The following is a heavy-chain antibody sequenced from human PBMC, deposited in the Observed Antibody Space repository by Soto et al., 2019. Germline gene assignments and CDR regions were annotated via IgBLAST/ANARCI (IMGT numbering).Heavy chain of an antibody. J-gene: IGHJ4*02. CDR3: AGGPSLTGSFFDS. CDR1: GDSVSSKSAA. V-gene: IGHV6-1*01. Sequence: SQTLSLTCALSGDSVSSKSAAWNWIRQSPSRGLEWLGRTYYTSEWYYDYAVSVKSRMTISPDTFKNQLSLQLNSVTPEDTAVYFCAGGPSLTGSFFDSWGQGTLVTVSS. D-gene: IGHD3-9*01. CDR2: TYYTSEWYY.